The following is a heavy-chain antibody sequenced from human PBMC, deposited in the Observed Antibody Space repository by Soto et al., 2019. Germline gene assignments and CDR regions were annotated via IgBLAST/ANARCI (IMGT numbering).Heavy chain of an antibody. CDR3: ARSQRGPVDY. CDR2: ISYDGSSK. J-gene: IGHJ4*02. Sequence: GGSLRLSCAASGLTFSSHGMHWVRQAPGKGLEWVAVISYDGSSKYYADSVKGRFTISRDNYKNTLYLQMNSLRAGDTAVYYCARSQRGPVDYWGQGTLVTVSS. CDR1: GLTFSSHG. V-gene: IGHV3-30*03.